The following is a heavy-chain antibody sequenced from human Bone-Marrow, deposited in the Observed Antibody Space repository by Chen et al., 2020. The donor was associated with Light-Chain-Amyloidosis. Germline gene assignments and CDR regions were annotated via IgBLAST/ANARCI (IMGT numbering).Heavy chain of an antibody. V-gene: IGHV4-61*08. J-gene: IGHJ4*02. CDR2: IYYSGIA. D-gene: IGHD3-16*02. CDR3: TRDAITSGGVVVPDS. Sequence: QVQLQESGPGLVKPSETLSLTCTVSGGSVNSGDDYWTWIRQPPGKGLEWIGYIYYSGIANYNASLKSRVTISLDTSKNQFSLRLASVTAADTAIYYCTRDAITSGGVVVPDSWGQGTLVTVSS. CDR1: GGSVNSGDDY.